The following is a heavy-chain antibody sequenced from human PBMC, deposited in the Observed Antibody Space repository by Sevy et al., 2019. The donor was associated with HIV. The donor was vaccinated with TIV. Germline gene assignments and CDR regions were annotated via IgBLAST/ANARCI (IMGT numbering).Heavy chain of an antibody. CDR2: ISSSSSTI. Sequence: GGSLRLSCAASGFTFSSYSMNWVRQAPGKGLEWVSYISSSSSTIYYADSVKGRFTISRDNAKNSLYLQRNSLRAEETAVYYCARDSVLRFLEWVALDYYYGMDVWGQGTTVTVSS. CDR3: ARDSVLRFLEWVALDYYYGMDV. CDR1: GFTFSSYS. D-gene: IGHD3-3*01. V-gene: IGHV3-48*01. J-gene: IGHJ6*02.